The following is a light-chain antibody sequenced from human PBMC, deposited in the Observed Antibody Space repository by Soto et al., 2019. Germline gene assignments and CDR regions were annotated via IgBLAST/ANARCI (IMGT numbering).Light chain of an antibody. J-gene: IGLJ2*01. Sequence: SYELTQPPSVSVSPGQTASITCSGDKLGDKYACWYQQKPGQSPVLVIYQDSKRPSGIPERFSGSNSGNTATLTISGTQAMYEADYYCQAWDSSTVVFGGGTKL. V-gene: IGLV3-1*01. CDR1: KLGDKY. CDR3: QAWDSSTVV. CDR2: QDS.